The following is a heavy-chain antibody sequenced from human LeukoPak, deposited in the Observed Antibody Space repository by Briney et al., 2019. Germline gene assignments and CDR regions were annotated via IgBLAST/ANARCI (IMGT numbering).Heavy chain of an antibody. CDR3: ARRLSLRFDAFAV. CDR2: ISGSGGST. V-gene: IGHV3-23*01. J-gene: IGHJ3*01. Sequence: PGGSLRLSCAASGFTFSTYAMSWVRQAPGKGLEWVSAISGSGGSTYYADSVKGRFTISRDTSKNTLLLQMNSLRGDDTALYFCARRLSLRFDAFAVWGPGTVVTVSS. CDR1: GFTFSTYA. D-gene: IGHD3-3*01.